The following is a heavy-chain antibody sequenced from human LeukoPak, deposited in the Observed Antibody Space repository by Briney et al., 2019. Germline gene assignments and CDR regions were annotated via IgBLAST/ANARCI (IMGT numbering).Heavy chain of an antibody. Sequence: SGGSLRLSCAASGFTFSSYAMHWVRQAPGKGLEWVAVISYDGSNKYYADSVKGRFTISRDTSKNTLYLQMNSLRVDDTSVYYCARDGSGWSSDYWGQGTLVTVSS. CDR3: ARDGSGWSSDY. CDR2: ISYDGSNK. J-gene: IGHJ4*02. V-gene: IGHV3-30-3*01. D-gene: IGHD6-19*01. CDR1: GFTFSSYA.